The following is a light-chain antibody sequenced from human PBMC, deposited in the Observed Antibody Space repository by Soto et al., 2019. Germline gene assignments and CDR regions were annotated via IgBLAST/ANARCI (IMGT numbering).Light chain of an antibody. V-gene: IGKV1-39*01. CDR2: AAS. CDR1: QSISSY. J-gene: IGKJ1*01. Sequence: DIQMTQSPSSLSASVGDRVTITCRASQSISSYLNWYQQKPGKAPKLLSYAASSLQSGVPSRFSGSGSGTDFTLTISNLQPEDFATYYCQQSYSTPQTFGQGTKVEIK. CDR3: QQSYSTPQT.